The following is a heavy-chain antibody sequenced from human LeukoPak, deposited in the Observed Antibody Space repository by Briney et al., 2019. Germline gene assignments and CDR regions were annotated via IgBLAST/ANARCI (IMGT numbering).Heavy chain of an antibody. D-gene: IGHD3-22*01. V-gene: IGHV4-59*11. CDR1: GGSISSHY. CDR2: IYYSGST. J-gene: IGHJ4*02. CDR3: ASSYDSSGYYGFDY. Sequence: PSETLSLTCTVFGGSISSHYWSWIRQPPGKGLEWIGYIYYSGSTNYNPSLKSRATISVDTSKNQFSLNLSSVTAADTAVYYCASSYDSSGYYGFDYWGQGTLVTVSS.